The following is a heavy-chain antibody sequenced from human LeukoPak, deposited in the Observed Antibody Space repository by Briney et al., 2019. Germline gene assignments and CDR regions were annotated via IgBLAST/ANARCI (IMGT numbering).Heavy chain of an antibody. D-gene: IGHD6-6*01. Sequence: GGSLRLSCAASGFTFTSYAMSWVRQAPGKGLEWVSSISGSGGGTFYADSVKGRFTISRDNSKNTLYLQMNSLRAEDTAVYYCAKDRGIAARYGMFDYWGQGTLVTVSS. CDR2: ISGSGGGT. J-gene: IGHJ4*02. V-gene: IGHV3-23*01. CDR1: GFTFTSYA. CDR3: AKDRGIAARYGMFDY.